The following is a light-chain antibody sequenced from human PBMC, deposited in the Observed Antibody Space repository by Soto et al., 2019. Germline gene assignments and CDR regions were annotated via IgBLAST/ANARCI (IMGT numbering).Light chain of an antibody. J-gene: IGKJ2*01. Sequence: EIVLTQSPGTLSLSPGERATLSCRASQSVSSSYLAWYQQKPDQAPRLLIYGASSRATGLPDRFSGSGSGTDFTLTISRLEPEDFAVYYCQQYGSSPETFGQGTKLEIK. CDR1: QSVSSSY. CDR3: QQYGSSPET. CDR2: GAS. V-gene: IGKV3-20*01.